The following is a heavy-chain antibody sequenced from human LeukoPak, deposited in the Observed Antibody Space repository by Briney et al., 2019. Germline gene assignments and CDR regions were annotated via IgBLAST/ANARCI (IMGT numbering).Heavy chain of an antibody. Sequence: SETLSLTCTVSGGSISSSSYYWGWIRQPPGKGLEWIGSIYHSGSTYYNPSLKSRVTISVDTSKNQFSLKLSSVTAADTAVYFCARADREGGYGFFDYWGQGILVTVSS. J-gene: IGHJ4*02. D-gene: IGHD2-15*01. CDR2: IYHSGST. V-gene: IGHV4-39*07. CDR1: GGSISSSSYY. CDR3: ARADREGGYGFFDY.